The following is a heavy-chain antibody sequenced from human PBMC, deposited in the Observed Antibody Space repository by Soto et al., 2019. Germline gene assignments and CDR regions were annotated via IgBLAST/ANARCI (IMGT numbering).Heavy chain of an antibody. CDR1: GFTFSSYS. V-gene: IGHV3-48*01. Sequence: EVQLVESGGGLVQPGGSLRLSCAASGFTFSSYSMNWVRQAPGKGLEWVSYISSSSSTIYYADSVKGRFTISRDNAKNSLYLQTNSLRAEDRAVYYCARHPERIAQIGWSAPGGQGTLVTVSP. J-gene: IGHJ5*02. CDR2: ISSSSSTI. D-gene: IGHD6-13*01. CDR3: ARHPERIAQIGWSAP.